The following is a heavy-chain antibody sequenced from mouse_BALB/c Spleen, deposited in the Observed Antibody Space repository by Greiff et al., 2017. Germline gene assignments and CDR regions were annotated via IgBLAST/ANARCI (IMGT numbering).Heavy chain of an antibody. Sequence: EVQGVESGGGLVQPGGSLRLSCATSGFTFTDYYMSWVRQPPGKALEWLGFIRNKANGYTTEYSASVKGRFTISRDNSQSILYLQMNTLRAEDSATYYCARGDGNYDYWGQGTTLTVSS. CDR3: ARGDGNYDY. J-gene: IGHJ2*01. CDR1: GFTFTDYY. V-gene: IGHV7-3*02. D-gene: IGHD2-1*01. CDR2: IRNKANGYTT.